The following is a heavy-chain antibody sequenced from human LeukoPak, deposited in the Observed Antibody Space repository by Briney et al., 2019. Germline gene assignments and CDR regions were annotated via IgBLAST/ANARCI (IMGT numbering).Heavy chain of an antibody. CDR3: ASLGYCSSTSCYVTDY. D-gene: IGHD2-2*01. CDR2: ISGIGNAI. CDR1: GFTFTNYA. Sequence: SGGSLRLSCAASGFTFTNYALSWVRQAPGKGLEWVSAISGIGNAIFYADSVKGRFTISRDNSKNTLYLQMNSLRAEDTAVYYCASLGYCSSTSCYVTDYWGQGTLVTVSS. J-gene: IGHJ4*02. V-gene: IGHV3-23*01.